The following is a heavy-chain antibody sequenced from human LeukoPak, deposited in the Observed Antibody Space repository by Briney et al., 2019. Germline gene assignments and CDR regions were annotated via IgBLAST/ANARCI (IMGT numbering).Heavy chain of an antibody. D-gene: IGHD6-13*01. Sequence: SETLSLTCAVYGGSFSGYYWSWIRQAPGKGLEWIGEINHSGSTNYNPSLKSRVTISVDTSKNQFSLKLSSVTAADTAVYYCARGRGKSQQLDFDYWGQGTLVTVSS. CDR3: ARGRGKSQQLDFDY. V-gene: IGHV4-34*01. CDR1: GGSFSGYY. CDR2: INHSGST. J-gene: IGHJ4*02.